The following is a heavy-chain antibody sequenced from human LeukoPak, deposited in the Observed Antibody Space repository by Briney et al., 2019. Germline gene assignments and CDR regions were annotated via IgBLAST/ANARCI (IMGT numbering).Heavy chain of an antibody. CDR2: LSGDGGST. J-gene: IGHJ6*02. D-gene: IGHD2/OR15-2a*01. V-gene: IGHV3-43*02. Sequence: GGSLRLSCVASGFTFNDCAMRWVRQAPGKGLEWVSLLSGDGGSTYYADSVKGRFTISRDNSKNSLYLHMNSLRTEDTALYYCAKDHNWYFPLYGMHVWPQGTTV. CDR1: GFTFNDCA. CDR3: AKDHNWYFPLYGMHV.